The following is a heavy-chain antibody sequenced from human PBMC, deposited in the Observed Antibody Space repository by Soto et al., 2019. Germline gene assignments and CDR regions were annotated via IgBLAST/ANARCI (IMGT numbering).Heavy chain of an antibody. V-gene: IGHV3-30*18. CDR3: AKDQRGSNYGYFQY. CDR2: ISSDGNKK. J-gene: IGHJ1*01. CDR1: GFTFSSYG. D-gene: IGHD4-4*01. Sequence: QVQLVESGGGVVQPGRSLRLSCAASGFTFSSYGMHWVRQAPGKGLEWVTLISSDGNKKYYGDSVQGRFTISRDNSKNTLYLGMDSLRPEDTAIYYCAKDQRGSNYGYFQYWGQGTLVTVSS.